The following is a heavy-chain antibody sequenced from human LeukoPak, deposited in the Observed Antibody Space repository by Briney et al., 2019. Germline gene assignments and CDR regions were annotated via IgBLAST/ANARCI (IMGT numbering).Heavy chain of an antibody. CDR2: IYHSGST. J-gene: IGHJ4*02. CDR1: GGSISSSNYY. V-gene: IGHV4-39*01. CDR3: ARPTSKLGSFDY. Sequence: SPSETLSLTCTVSGGSISSSNYYWGWIRQPPGKGLEWIGTIYHSGSTYYNPSLKSRISISVDTSKNQFSLKLRSVTAADTAVYYCARPTSKLGSFDYWGQGTLVTVSS. D-gene: IGHD2/OR15-2a*01.